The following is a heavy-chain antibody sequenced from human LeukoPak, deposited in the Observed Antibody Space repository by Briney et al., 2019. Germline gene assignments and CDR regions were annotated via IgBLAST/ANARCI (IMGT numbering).Heavy chain of an antibody. CDR1: GKPFPDSF. CDR2: INPDNGGT. D-gene: IGHD2-2*01. V-gene: IGHV1-2*02. Sequence: PLKAPCRVFGKPFPDSFFHWGGRAPGQGPEGMGWINPDNGGTNYAQKFQGRVTMTRDTSIRTVYMDLSRLRSDDTAVFYCTREARVGNWFDPWGQGTQVTVSS. CDR3: TREARVGNWFDP. J-gene: IGHJ5*02.